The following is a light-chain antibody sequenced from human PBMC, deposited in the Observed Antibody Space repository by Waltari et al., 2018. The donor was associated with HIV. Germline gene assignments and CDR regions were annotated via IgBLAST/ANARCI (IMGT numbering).Light chain of an antibody. CDR2: EVS. V-gene: IGLV2-23*02. J-gene: IGLJ3*02. CDR1: SSAFGRYNL. CDR3: CSYAGSSTPWV. Sequence: HSALTQPAPVSGSPGQTITIPCTGTSSAFGRYNLLSWYQPHPGKAPKLMIYEVSKRPSGVSNRFSGSKSGNTASLTISGLQAEDEADYYCCSYAGSSTPWVFGGGTKLTVL.